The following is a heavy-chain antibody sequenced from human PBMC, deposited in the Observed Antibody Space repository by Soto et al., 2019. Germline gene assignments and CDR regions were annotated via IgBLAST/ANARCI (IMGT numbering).Heavy chain of an antibody. CDR3: ARAWKIWNPDVRDAFDI. V-gene: IGHV3-30-3*01. J-gene: IGHJ3*02. CDR2: ISYDGSNK. Sequence: GGSLRLSCAASGFTFSSYAMHWVRQAPGKRLEWVAVISYDGSNKYYADSVKGRFTISRDNSKNTLYLQMNSLRAEDTAVYYCARAWKIWNPDVRDAFDIWGEGTMVTVSS. CDR1: GFTFSSYA. D-gene: IGHD1-1*01.